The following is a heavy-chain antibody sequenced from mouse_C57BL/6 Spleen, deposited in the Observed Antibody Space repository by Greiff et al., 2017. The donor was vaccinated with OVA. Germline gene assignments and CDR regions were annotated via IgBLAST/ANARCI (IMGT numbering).Heavy chain of an antibody. D-gene: IGHD4-1*01. CDR2: IRNKANNHAT. CDR1: GFTFSDAW. Sequence: EVHLVESGGGLVQPGGSMKLSCAASGFTFSDAWMDWVRQSPEKGLEWVAEIRNKANNHATYYAESVKGRFTISRDDYKSSFYLQMNSLRAEDAGIYYCTRGGTLNWDYFDYWGQGTTLTVSS. J-gene: IGHJ2*01. V-gene: IGHV6-6*01. CDR3: TRGGTLNWDYFDY.